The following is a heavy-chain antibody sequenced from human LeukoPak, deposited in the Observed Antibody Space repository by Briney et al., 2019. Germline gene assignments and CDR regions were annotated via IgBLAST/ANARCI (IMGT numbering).Heavy chain of an antibody. CDR2: ISGSGGST. Sequence: GSLRLSCAASGFTFSSYAMSWVRQAPGKGLEWVSAISGSGGSTYFADSVKGRFTISRDNSKNTLYLQMNSLRAEDTAVYYCAKDRSSTAIVATTTDYWGQGTLVTVSS. CDR3: AKDRSSTAIVATTTDY. CDR1: GFTFSSYA. V-gene: IGHV3-23*01. D-gene: IGHD5-12*01. J-gene: IGHJ4*02.